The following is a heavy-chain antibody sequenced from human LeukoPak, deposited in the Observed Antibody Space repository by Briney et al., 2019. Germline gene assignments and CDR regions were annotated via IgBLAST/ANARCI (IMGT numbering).Heavy chain of an antibody. D-gene: IGHD3-22*01. J-gene: IGHJ4*02. Sequence: ASVKVSCKATGYTFTNNAKHWVRQAPGQRPEWMGWINTGTGNTKYSQKFRGRVTITRDTSATTAYMELSSLRSEDTAVYDCARGDSSSWIYWGQGTLVTVSS. CDR1: GYTFTNNA. V-gene: IGHV1-3*04. CDR2: INTGTGNT. CDR3: ARGDSSSWIY.